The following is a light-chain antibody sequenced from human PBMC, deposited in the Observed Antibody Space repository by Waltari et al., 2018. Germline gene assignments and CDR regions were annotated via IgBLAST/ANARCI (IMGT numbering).Light chain of an antibody. CDR3: CSYAGSSSWV. CDR1: SSDLGWFDI. V-gene: IGLV2-23*01. Sequence: QSALTQPASVSASPGQSITISCTGTSSDLGWFDIVSWFQQHPGEAPRLIIYEASKRPSGVSNRFSGSKSGTTASLTISGLQAEDEADYYCCSYAGSSSWVFGGGTKLTVL. CDR2: EAS. J-gene: IGLJ3*02.